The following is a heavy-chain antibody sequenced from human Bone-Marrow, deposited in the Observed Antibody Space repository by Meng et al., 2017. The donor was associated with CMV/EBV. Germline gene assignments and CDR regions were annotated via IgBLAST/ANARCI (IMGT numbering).Heavy chain of an antibody. Sequence: GESLKTSCAASGFTFSSYSMNWVRQAPGKGLEWVSSISSSSSYIYYADSVKGRFTISRDNAKNSLYLQMNSLRAEDTAVYYCAKDIRYSSGWYRISGFDYWGQGTLVTVSS. D-gene: IGHD6-19*01. CDR1: GFTFSSYS. CDR3: AKDIRYSSGWYRISGFDY. V-gene: IGHV3-21*01. CDR2: ISSSSSYI. J-gene: IGHJ4*02.